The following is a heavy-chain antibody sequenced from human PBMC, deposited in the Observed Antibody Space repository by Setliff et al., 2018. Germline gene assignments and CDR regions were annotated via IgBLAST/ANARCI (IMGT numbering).Heavy chain of an antibody. CDR1: GYTFSNYG. V-gene: IGHV1-18*01. Sequence: GASVKVSCKASGYTFSNYGLSWVRQAPGQGPEWMGWISASNGQTRYTEELQDRVIMTTDTSTNTAYLDLRSLRSDDTAVYYCERLVRYCTTTSCQRTSGDDFWGQGTLVTVSS. CDR2: ISASNGQT. J-gene: IGHJ4*02. D-gene: IGHD2-2*01. CDR3: ERLVRYCTTTSCQRTSGDDF.